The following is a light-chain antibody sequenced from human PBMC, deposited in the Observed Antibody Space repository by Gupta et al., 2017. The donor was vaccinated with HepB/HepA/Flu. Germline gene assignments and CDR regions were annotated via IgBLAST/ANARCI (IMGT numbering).Light chain of an antibody. Sequence: NFMLTQPHSVSEFPGKTVTISCTRSSGSIAYNYEQWYQQRPGSGPTTVILDDKDRPSGVPDRIACSIDRSSNSASLTISGLRAEDEADYYCRSYNITSQIFGGGTRLTVL. CDR3: RSYNITSQI. CDR1: SGSIAYNY. CDR2: DDK. V-gene: IGLV6-57*03. J-gene: IGLJ2*01.